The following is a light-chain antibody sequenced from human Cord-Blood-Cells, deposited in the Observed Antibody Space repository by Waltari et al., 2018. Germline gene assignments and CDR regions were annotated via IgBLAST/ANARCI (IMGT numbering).Light chain of an antibody. CDR3: SSYTSSSTLRV. CDR1: SSDVGGYNY. Sequence: QSALTQPASVSGSPGQSITISCTGTSSDVGGYNYVSWYQQHPGKASKLMIYDVSKRPSGVSNRFSGSKSGNTASLTISGLQAEDEADYYCSSYTSSSTLRVFGGGTKLTVL. CDR2: DVS. V-gene: IGLV2-14*01. J-gene: IGLJ3*02.